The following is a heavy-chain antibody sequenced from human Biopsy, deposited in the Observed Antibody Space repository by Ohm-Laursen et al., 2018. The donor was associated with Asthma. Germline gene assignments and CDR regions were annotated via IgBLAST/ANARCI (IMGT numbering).Heavy chain of an antibody. Sequence: ASVKVSCKASGYTFISYAIHWMRQAPGQGLEWMGRINPNSGATNYAQKLQGRVTMTRDTSISTAYMEVSRLRSDDTAVYYCARGQKSAGDRWFDPWGQGTLVTVSS. J-gene: IGHJ5*02. V-gene: IGHV1-2*06. CDR3: ARGQKSAGDRWFDP. CDR2: INPNSGAT. D-gene: IGHD6-13*01. CDR1: GYTFISYA.